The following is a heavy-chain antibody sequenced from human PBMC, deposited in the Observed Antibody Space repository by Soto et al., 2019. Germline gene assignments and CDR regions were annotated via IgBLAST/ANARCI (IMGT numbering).Heavy chain of an antibody. CDR3: ARYVCGYVTLDY. CDR1: GDSVSSGSYY. J-gene: IGHJ4*02. D-gene: IGHD3-22*01. V-gene: IGHV4-61*01. CDR2: IHSIGNT. Sequence: QVQLQESGPGLMKPSETLSLTCSVSGDSVSSGSYYWSWIRQPPGRGLEWIGYIHSIGNTNYNPSRKSRVTISLDTSKNQFSLNLSSVTAADTAVYYCARYVCGYVTLDYWGQGTLVTVSS.